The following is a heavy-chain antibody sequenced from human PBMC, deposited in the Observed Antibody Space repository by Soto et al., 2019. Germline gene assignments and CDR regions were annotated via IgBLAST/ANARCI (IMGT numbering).Heavy chain of an antibody. Sequence: GASVKVSCKASWYTFTSYWVYWVGQAPGQGLEWMGKINPSGGSTSYAQKFQGRVTMTRDTSTSTVYMELSSLRSEDTAVYYCARTLSDSGVSYWGQGTLVTVSS. V-gene: IGHV1-46*03. CDR1: WYTFTSYW. CDR2: INPSGGST. J-gene: IGHJ4*02. D-gene: IGHD6-19*01. CDR3: ARTLSDSGVSY.